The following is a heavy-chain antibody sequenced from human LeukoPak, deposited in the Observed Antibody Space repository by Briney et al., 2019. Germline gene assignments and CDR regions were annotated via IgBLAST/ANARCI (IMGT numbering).Heavy chain of an antibody. CDR1: GFTFSSYG. CDR2: IYSGGST. Sequence: GRSLRLSCAASGFTFSSYGMHWVRQAPGKGLEWVSVIYSGGSTDYADSVKGRFTISRDNSKNTLYLQMNSLRAEDTAVYYCASSGHSSGWYVLDYWGQGTLVTVSS. V-gene: IGHV3-NL1*01. J-gene: IGHJ4*02. D-gene: IGHD6-19*01. CDR3: ASSGHSSGWYVLDY.